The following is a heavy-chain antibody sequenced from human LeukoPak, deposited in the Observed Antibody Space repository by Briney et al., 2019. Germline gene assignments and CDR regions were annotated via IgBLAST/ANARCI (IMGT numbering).Heavy chain of an antibody. CDR1: GFTFSSYG. J-gene: IGHJ4*02. CDR2: ISYDGSNK. V-gene: IGHV3-30*03. D-gene: IGHD2-8*01. CDR3: ARVMVQLSFDY. Sequence: SGGSLRLSCAASGFTFSSYGMHWVRQAPGKGLEWVAVISYDGSNKYYADSVKGRFTISRDNSKNTLYLQMNSLRAEDTAVYYCARVMVQLSFDYWGQGTLVTVSS.